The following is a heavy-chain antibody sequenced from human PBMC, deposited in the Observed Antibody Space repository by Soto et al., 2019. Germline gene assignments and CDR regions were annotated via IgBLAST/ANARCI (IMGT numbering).Heavy chain of an antibody. V-gene: IGHV3-48*01. CDR1: GFTFSSYS. Sequence: GGSLRLSCAASGFTFSSYSMNWVRQAPGKGLEWVSYISSSSSTIYYADSVKGRFTISRDNSKNTLYLQMSSLRAEDTAVYYCVKDGAAAGLAPYGYWGQGTLVTVSS. CDR3: VKDGAAAGLAPYGY. J-gene: IGHJ4*02. CDR2: ISSSSSTI. D-gene: IGHD6-13*01.